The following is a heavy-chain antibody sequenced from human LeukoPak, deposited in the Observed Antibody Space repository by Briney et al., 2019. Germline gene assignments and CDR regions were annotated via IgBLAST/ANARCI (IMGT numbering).Heavy chain of an antibody. V-gene: IGHV4-59*12. CDR2: IYYSGST. J-gene: IGHJ4*02. D-gene: IGHD1-26*01. CDR1: GGSISSYY. CDR3: ARDGGYLHPFDY. Sequence: SETLSLTCTVSGGSISSYYWSWIRQPPGKGLEWIGYIYYSGSTNYNPSLKSRVTISIDTSKNQFSLKLTSVTAADTAVYYCARDGGYLHPFDYWGQGTLVTVSS.